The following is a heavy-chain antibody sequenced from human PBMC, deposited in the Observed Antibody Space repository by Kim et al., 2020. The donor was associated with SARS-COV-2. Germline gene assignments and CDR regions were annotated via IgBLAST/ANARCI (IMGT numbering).Heavy chain of an antibody. V-gene: IGHV3-23*01. CDR3: ARCPWGLRLPMFDF. Sequence: GGSLRLSCAASGFTFNTFVMSWVRQAPGKGLEWVSGISADGNTASYADSVKGRFTISRDNSRSTVYLQLNGLRVEDTAVYYCARCPWGLRLPMFDFWGQGALATVAS. J-gene: IGHJ4*02. D-gene: IGHD2-21*01. CDR2: ISADGNTA. CDR1: GFTFNTFV.